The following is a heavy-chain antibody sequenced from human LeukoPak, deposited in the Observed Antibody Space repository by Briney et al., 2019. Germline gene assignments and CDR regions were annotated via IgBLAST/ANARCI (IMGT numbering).Heavy chain of an antibody. J-gene: IGHJ6*02. V-gene: IGHV1-46*01. CDR1: GYTLTELS. Sequence: ASVKVSCKVSGYTLTELSMHWVRQAPGQGLEWMGIINPSGGSTSYAQKFQGRVTMTRDTSTSTVYMELSSLRSEDTAVYYCARTSDGGTTGGMDVWGQGTTVTVSS. CDR3: ARTSDGGTTGGMDV. D-gene: IGHD1-1*01. CDR2: INPSGGST.